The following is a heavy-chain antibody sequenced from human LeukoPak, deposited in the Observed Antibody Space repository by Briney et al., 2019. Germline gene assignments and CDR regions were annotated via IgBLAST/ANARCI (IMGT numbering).Heavy chain of an antibody. V-gene: IGHV1-2*02. CDR2: INPNSGGT. D-gene: IGHD5-24*01. CDR3: ARRSHNNGYPPHFDY. CDR1: GYTFTGYY. J-gene: IGHJ4*02. Sequence: ASVKVSCKASGYTFTGYYMHWVRQAPGQGLEWMGWINPNSGGTNYAQKFQGRVTMTRDTSISTAYMELSRLRSDDTAVYYCARRSHNNGYPPHFDYWGQGTLVTVSS.